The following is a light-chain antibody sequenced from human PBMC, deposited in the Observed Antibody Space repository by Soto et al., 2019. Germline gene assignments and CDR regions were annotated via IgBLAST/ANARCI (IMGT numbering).Light chain of an antibody. CDR2: DAS. Sequence: DIQMTQSPSTLSASVGDRVTITCRASQSISSWLAWYQQKPGKASKLLIYDASSLESGVPSRFSGSGSGTEFTLTIRSLQPDDFATYYCQQYNSYWKFGQGTKV. V-gene: IGKV1-5*01. CDR3: QQYNSYWK. CDR1: QSISSW. J-gene: IGKJ1*01.